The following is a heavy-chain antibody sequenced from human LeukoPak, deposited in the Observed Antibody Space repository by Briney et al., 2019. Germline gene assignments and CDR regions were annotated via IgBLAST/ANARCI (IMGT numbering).Heavy chain of an antibody. D-gene: IGHD3-3*01. J-gene: IGHJ4*02. Sequence: GGSLRLSCAASGFTFSSYGMHWVRQAPGKGLEWVAVIWYDGSNKYYADSVKGRSTISRDNSKNTLYLQMNSLRAEDTAVYYCARVNDFWSGYYTFDYWGQGTLVTVSS. CDR3: ARVNDFWSGYYTFDY. CDR2: IWYDGSNK. V-gene: IGHV3-33*01. CDR1: GFTFSSYG.